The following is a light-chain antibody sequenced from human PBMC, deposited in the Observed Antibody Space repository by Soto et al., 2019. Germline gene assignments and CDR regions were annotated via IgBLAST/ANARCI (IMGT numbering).Light chain of an antibody. V-gene: IGLV2-8*01. CDR3: SSYAGSNNFV. CDR1: SSDVGAYNY. J-gene: IGLJ1*01. Sequence: QSALTQPPSASGSPGQSVAISCIGTSSDVGAYNYVSWYQQHPGKAPKLMIYEVSKRASGVPDRFSGSKSGNTASLTVSGLQAEDEADYYCSSYAGSNNFVFGTGTKVTVL. CDR2: EVS.